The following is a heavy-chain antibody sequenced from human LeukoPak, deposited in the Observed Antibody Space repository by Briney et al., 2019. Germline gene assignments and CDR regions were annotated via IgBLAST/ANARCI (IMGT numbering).Heavy chain of an antibody. J-gene: IGHJ5*02. CDR1: GFAFGSYG. CDR3: ARDSLPGITGTLINWFDP. Sequence: PGRSLRLSCAASGFAFGSYGLHWVRQAPGKGLEWVAIIWYDGSNKHYADSVKGRFTISRDNSKNTLYLQMNSLRVEDAAVYYCARDSLPGITGTLINWFDPWGQGTLVTVSS. D-gene: IGHD1-20*01. V-gene: IGHV3-33*01. CDR2: IWYDGSNK.